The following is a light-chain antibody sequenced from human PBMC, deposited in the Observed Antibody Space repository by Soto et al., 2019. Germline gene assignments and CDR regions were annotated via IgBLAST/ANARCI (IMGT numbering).Light chain of an antibody. CDR1: QSVSSSY. CDR3: QQYGSSTIT. J-gene: IGKJ5*01. Sequence: EIVLTQSPGTLSLSPGDRATLSCRASQSVSSSYLAWYQQKPGQAPRLLIYGASTRATGIPDMFSGDGSVTHFTLTISTLQAEDFVMYYCQQYGSSTITFGQGTRREI. V-gene: IGKV3-20*01. CDR2: GAS.